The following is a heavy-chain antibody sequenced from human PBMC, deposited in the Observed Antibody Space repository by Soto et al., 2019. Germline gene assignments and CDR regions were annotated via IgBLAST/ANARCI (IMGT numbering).Heavy chain of an antibody. CDR3: ARRAQAVAGSSYYYYGMDI. Sequence: SETLPLTCAVYGGSFSGYYWSWIRQPPGKGLEWIGEINHSGSTNYNPSLKSRVTISVDTSKNQFSLKLSSVTAADTAVYYCARRAQAVAGSSYYYYGMDIWGQGTTVTVSS. CDR1: GGSFSGYY. D-gene: IGHD6-19*01. CDR2: INHSGST. J-gene: IGHJ6*02. V-gene: IGHV4-34*01.